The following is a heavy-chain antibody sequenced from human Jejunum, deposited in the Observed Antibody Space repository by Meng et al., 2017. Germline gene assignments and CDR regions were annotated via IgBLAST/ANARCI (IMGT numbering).Heavy chain of an antibody. D-gene: IGHD3-16*02. J-gene: IGHJ4*02. CDR2: IYYSGST. CDR3: ARLDYDYVWGSYRFDY. Sequence: SETLSLTCTVSGGSISSYYWSWIRQPPGEGLEWIGYIYYSGSTNYNPSLKSRVTISVDTSKNQFSLKLSSVTAADTAVYYCARLDYDYVWGSYRFDYWGQGTLVTVSS. CDR1: GGSISSYY. V-gene: IGHV4-59*01.